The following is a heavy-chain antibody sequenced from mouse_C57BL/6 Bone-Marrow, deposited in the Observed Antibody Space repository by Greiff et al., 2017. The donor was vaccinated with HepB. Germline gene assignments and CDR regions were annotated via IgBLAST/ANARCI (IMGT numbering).Heavy chain of an antibody. V-gene: IGHV1-69*01. CDR2: IDPSDSYT. CDR1: GYTFTSYW. J-gene: IGHJ1*03. CDR3: ARARYYYGSSHWYFDV. Sequence: QVQLQQPGAELVMPGASVKLSCKASGYTFTSYWMHWVKQRPGQGLEWIGEIDPSDSYTNYNQKFKGKSTLTVDKSSSTAYMQLSSLTSEDSAVYYCARARYYYGSSHWYFDVWGTGTTVTVSS. D-gene: IGHD1-1*01.